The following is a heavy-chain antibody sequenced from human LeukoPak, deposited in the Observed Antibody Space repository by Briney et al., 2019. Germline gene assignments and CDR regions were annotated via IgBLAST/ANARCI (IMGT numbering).Heavy chain of an antibody. CDR3: ARDTLVVPAAISGRYYYYGMDV. D-gene: IGHD2-2*01. J-gene: IGHJ6*04. CDR2: IIPIFGTA. V-gene: IGHV1-69*01. CDR1: GGTFSSYA. Sequence: SVKVSCKASGGTFSSYAISWVRQAPGQGLEWVGGIIPIFGTANYAQKFQGRVTITADESTSTAYMELSSLRSEDTAVYYCARDTLVVPAAISGRYYYYGMDVWGKGTTVTVSS.